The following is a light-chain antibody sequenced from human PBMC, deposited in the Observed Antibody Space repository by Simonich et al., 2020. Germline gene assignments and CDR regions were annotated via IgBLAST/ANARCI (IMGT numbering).Light chain of an antibody. CDR3: QQYYSTPLT. CDR1: QSVLYSSNTKNN. J-gene: IGKJ4*01. CDR2: WAS. Sequence: DIVMTQSPDFLAVSLCERATINCKSSQSVLYSSNTKNNLAWYQQKPGQPPKLLIYWASTRESGVPDRFSGSGSGTDFTRTISSLQAEDVAVYYCQQYYSTPLTFGGGTKVEIK. V-gene: IGKV4-1*01.